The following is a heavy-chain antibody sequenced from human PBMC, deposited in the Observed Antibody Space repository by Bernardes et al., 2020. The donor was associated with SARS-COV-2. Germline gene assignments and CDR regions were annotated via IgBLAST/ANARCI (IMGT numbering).Heavy chain of an antibody. J-gene: IGHJ4*02. Sequence: GGSLRLSCAASGFTFSSYSMSWVRPAPGKGLEWVSAISGSGGSTYYADSVKGRFTISRDNSKNTLYLQMNSLRAEDTAVYYCAKGGERYDYGDYFDYWGQGTLVTVSS. V-gene: IGHV3-23*01. CDR1: GFTFSSYS. CDR2: ISGSGGST. D-gene: IGHD4-17*01. CDR3: AKGGERYDYGDYFDY.